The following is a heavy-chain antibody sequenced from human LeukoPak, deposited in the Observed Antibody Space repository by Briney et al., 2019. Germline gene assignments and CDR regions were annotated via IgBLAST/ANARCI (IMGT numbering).Heavy chain of an antibody. CDR2: IIPIFGTA. V-gene: IGHV1-69*06. Sequence: SVKVSCKASGGTFSSYAISWVRQAPGQGIEWMGGIIPIFGTANYAQKFQGRVTITADKSTSTAYMELSSLRSEDTAVYYCARTRHYGNRPMDVWGKGTTVTISS. D-gene: IGHD4-11*01. J-gene: IGHJ6*03. CDR1: GGTFSSYA. CDR3: ARTRHYGNRPMDV.